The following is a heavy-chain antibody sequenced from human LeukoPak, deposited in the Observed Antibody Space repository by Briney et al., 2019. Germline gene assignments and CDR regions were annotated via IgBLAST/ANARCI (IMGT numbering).Heavy chain of an antibody. CDR1: GYTSTSYD. J-gene: IGHJ6*02. V-gene: IGHV1-8*01. D-gene: IGHD2-2*01. CDR2: MNPNSGNT. Sequence: GASVKVSCKASGYTSTSYDINWVRQATGQGLEWMGWMNPNSGNTGYAQKFQGRVTMTRNTSISTAYMELSSLRSEDTAVYYCARGSYCSSTSCYRRFYGSFYYYGMDVWGQGTTVTVSS. CDR3: ARGSYCSSTSCYRRFYGSFYYYGMDV.